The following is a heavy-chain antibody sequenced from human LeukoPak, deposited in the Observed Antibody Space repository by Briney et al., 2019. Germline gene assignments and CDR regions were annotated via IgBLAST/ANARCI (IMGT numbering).Heavy chain of an antibody. CDR2: ISGSGGST. CDR1: GFTFSSYA. V-gene: IGHV3-23*01. Sequence: GGSLRLSCAASGFTFSSYAMSWVRQAPGKGLEWVSAISGSGGSTYYADSVKGRFTVSRDNSKNTLCLQMNSLRAEDTAVYYCAKDYYDSSGYYHAYWGQGTLLTVSS. CDR3: AKDYYDSSGYYHAY. J-gene: IGHJ4*02. D-gene: IGHD3-22*01.